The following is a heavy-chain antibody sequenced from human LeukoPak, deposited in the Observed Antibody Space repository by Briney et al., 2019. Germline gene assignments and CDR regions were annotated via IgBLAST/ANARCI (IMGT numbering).Heavy chain of an antibody. CDR1: GYTFTNYW. D-gene: IGHD4-17*01. CDR2: IFPGDSDT. CDR3: ARGDYGDCRVFYTLFDY. Sequence: GESLKISCKGSGYTFTNYWIGWVRQMPGKGLEWMGIIFPGDSDTRYSPSFQGQGTISADKSISTAYLQWRSLKASDTAMYYCARGDYGDCRVFYTLFDYWGRGTLVTVSS. J-gene: IGHJ4*02. V-gene: IGHV5-51*01.